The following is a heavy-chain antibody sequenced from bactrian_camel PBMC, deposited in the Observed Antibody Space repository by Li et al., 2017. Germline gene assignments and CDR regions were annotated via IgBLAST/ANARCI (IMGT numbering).Heavy chain of an antibody. CDR1: TRRPNY. D-gene: IGHD3*01. CDR2: IYTGGGDG. CDR3: TKDRSYGTRNWVQST. J-gene: IGHJ4*01. Sequence: QLVESGGGSVQAGGSLRLSCTYTRRPNYVTWFRQGPGNGREGVASIYTGGGDGYYADAVKGRFTISHDNAKKTAYLQMNTLKPEDTAMYYCTKDRSYGTRNWVQSTRGQGTQVTVS. V-gene: IGHV3S40*01.